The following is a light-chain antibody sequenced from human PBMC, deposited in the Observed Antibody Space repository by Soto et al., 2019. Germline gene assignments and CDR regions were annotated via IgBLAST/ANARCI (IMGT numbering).Light chain of an antibody. CDR2: GSS. CDR3: QQYGSSPPYT. V-gene: IGKV3-20*01. J-gene: IGKJ2*01. CDR1: QSVTNNY. Sequence: EVVLTQSPGTLSLSPGERATLSCRASQSVTNNYFAWYQQKPGQAPRLLIFGSSDRATGIPDRFSVSGSGTDFTLTISRLETEDFAVYYCQQYGSSPPYTFGQGTKLEIK.